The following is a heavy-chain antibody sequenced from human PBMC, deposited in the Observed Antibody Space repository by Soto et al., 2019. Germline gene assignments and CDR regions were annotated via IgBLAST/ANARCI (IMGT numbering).Heavy chain of an antibody. CDR2: IYYSGTT. CDR1: GYSISSSNW. D-gene: IGHD1-26*01. J-gene: IGHJ4*02. Sequence: PSESLSLTCAVSGYSISSSNWWGWIRQPPGKGLEWIGYIYYSGTTYYNPSLKSRVTMSVDTAKNQFSLKLTSVTAADTAGYYCARREIQGPFAYWGKGTRVTVSS. CDR3: ARREIQGPFAY. V-gene: IGHV4-28*01.